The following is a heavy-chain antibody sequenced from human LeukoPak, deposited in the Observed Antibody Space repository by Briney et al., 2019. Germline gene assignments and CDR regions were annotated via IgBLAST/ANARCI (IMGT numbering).Heavy chain of an antibody. J-gene: IGHJ6*03. CDR2: TYPGDSDT. Sequence: PGESLKISCKGSGYIFTNYWIGWVRQMPGKGLEWMGITYPGDSDTRYSPSFQGQVTISADKSINTGYLQWSSLKASDTAIYHCVRSPAVGYDRTGLYFYYMDVWGKGTTVTVSS. D-gene: IGHD3/OR15-3a*01. CDR1: GYIFTNYW. CDR3: VRSPAVGYDRTGLYFYYMDV. V-gene: IGHV5-51*01.